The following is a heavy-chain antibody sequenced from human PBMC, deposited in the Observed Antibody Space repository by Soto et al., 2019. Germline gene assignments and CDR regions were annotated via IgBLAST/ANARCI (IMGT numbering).Heavy chain of an antibody. CDR3: ARYHVVIAAIKWSDP. D-gene: IGHD2-21*01. J-gene: IGHJ5*02. V-gene: IGHV5-51*01. CDR2: IFPADSDT. Sequence: GEYLKISCKVSGYNFDTSWIGWVRQMPGKGLEWMGIIFPADSDTRYSPSFQGQVTLSVDKSISTAFLQWSSLRASDTAIYYCARYHVVIAAIKWSDPWGDGTPVTVSS. CDR1: GYNFDTSW.